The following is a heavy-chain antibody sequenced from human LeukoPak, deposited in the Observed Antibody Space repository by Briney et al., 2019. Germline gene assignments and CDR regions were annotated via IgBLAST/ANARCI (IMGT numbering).Heavy chain of an antibody. CDR3: ARVASGYCHFDY. CDR1: GFPDSSNY. V-gene: IGHV3-53*01. Sequence: GRSLRLSCAASGFPDSSNYMSWVSQAPGKGLEWVSVIYSGGSTYYADSVKGRFTISRDTSKNTLYLQMNSLRVEDTAVYYCARVASGYCHFDYWGQGTLVTVSS. D-gene: IGHD5-12*01. CDR2: IYSGGST. J-gene: IGHJ4*02.